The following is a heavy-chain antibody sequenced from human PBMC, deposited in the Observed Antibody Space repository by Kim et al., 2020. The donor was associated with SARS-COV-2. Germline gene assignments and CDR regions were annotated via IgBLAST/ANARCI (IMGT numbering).Heavy chain of an antibody. CDR1: GGSISGGGYY. CDR3: ARADVSGSFIDY. Sequence: SETLSLTCTVSGGSISGGGYYWSWVRQHPGKGLEWIGYMYYSGSTYYNPSRKSRITISVDTFKNQFSLRLSSVTVADAAVNYCARADVSGSFIDYWGQGTLVTVSS. J-gene: IGHJ4*02. CDR2: MYYSGST. D-gene: IGHD3-10*01. V-gene: IGHV4-31*03.